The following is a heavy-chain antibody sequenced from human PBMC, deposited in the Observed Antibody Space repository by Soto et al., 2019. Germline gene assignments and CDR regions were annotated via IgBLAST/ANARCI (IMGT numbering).Heavy chain of an antibody. CDR1: GVSHSTGGVG. J-gene: IGHJ4*02. Sequence: SGPTLVSPTQTLALTCTFSGVSHSTGGVGVSWIRQPPGKAPECLALIYWDDDKRYNPSLKSRLTITKDIFKNQLVLSVTNMDPVDTATYYCAHRRTYYYDSSTYYRRYYFDYWGQGAQVTVSS. CDR2: IYWDDDK. D-gene: IGHD3-22*01. CDR3: AHRRTYYYDSSTYYRRYYFDY. V-gene: IGHV2-5*02.